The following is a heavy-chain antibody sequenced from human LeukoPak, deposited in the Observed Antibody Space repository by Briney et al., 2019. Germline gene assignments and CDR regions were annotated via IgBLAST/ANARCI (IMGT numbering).Heavy chain of an antibody. J-gene: IGHJ4*02. Sequence: GGSLRLSCAASGFTFDDYAMHWVRQAPGKGLEWVSGISWNSGSIGYADSVKGRFTISRDNAKNSLYLQMNSLRAEDTALYYCAKAPDILTPLVYWGQGTLVTVSS. CDR2: ISWNSGSI. D-gene: IGHD3-9*01. CDR1: GFTFDDYA. V-gene: IGHV3-9*01. CDR3: AKAPDILTPLVY.